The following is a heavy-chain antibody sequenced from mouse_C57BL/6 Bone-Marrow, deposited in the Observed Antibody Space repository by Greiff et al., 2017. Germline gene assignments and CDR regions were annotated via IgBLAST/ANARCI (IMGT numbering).Heavy chain of an antibody. D-gene: IGHD2-5*01. V-gene: IGHV1-55*01. CDR3: ARWEIFSYSKGPSWFAY. CDR1: GYTFTSYW. CDR2: IYPGSDST. Sequence: QVQLQQPGAELVKPGASVKMSCKASGYTFTSYWITWVTQRPGQGLEWIGDIYPGSDSTNYNEKFKSKATLTVDTSSSTAYIQLSSLTSEDSAVYYCARWEIFSYSKGPSWFAYWGQGTLVTVSA. J-gene: IGHJ3*01.